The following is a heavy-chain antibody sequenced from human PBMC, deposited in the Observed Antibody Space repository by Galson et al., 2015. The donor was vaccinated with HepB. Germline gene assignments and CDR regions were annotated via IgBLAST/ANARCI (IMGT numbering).Heavy chain of an antibody. CDR3: TTEGRPSGYRVFDY. CDR1: GFTFNNAW. Sequence: SLRLSCAASGFTFNNAWMNWVRQAPGKGLEWVGRIKSKTDGGTTDYAAPVKGRFTISRDDSKNTLYLQMNSLKTEDTGVYYCTTEGRPSGYRVFDYWSQGTLVTVSS. J-gene: IGHJ4*02. V-gene: IGHV3-15*07. CDR2: IKSKTDGGTT. D-gene: IGHD5-18*01.